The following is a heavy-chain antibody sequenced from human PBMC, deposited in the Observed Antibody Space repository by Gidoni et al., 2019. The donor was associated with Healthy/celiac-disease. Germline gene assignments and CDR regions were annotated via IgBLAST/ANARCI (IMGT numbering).Heavy chain of an antibody. CDR1: GGSISSSSYY. J-gene: IGHJ4*02. CDR3: ASQYSSSWSPYYFDY. V-gene: IGHV4-39*01. CDR2: IYYSGST. D-gene: IGHD6-13*01. Sequence: QLQLQESGPGLVKPSETLSITCTVSGGSISSSSYYWGWVRQPPGKGLEWIGSIYYSGSTYYNPSLKSRVTISVDTSKNQFSLKLSSVTAADTAVYYCASQYSSSWSPYYFDYWGQGTLVTVSS.